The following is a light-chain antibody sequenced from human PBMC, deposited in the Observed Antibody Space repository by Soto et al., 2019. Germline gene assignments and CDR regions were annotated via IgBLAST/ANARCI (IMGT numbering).Light chain of an antibody. Sequence: QSALTQPASVSGSPGQSITISCTGTSSDVGSYNYVSWYQQHPGKAPKLMIYEVSYRPSGVSDRFSGSKSGTTASLTIAGLQSEDEADYYCSSYTSSGTRVFGGGTKVTVL. V-gene: IGLV2-14*01. CDR2: EVS. CDR1: SSDVGSYNY. J-gene: IGLJ3*02. CDR3: SSYTSSGTRV.